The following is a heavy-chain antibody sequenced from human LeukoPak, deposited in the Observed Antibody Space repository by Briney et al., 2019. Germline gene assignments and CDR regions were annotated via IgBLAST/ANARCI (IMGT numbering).Heavy chain of an antibody. CDR2: INPNSDVT. V-gene: IGHV1-2*02. CDR3: ARGRSFGELGVY. CDR1: GYTFIDYY. Sequence: ASVTVSCKASGYTFIDYYIHWVRQAPGQGIEWMGSINPNSDVTNYAQNFQGRVTMTRDTFIRTAYMELSRLTSDDTAVYYCARGRSFGELGVYWGQGTLLTVSS. D-gene: IGHD3-10*01. J-gene: IGHJ4*02.